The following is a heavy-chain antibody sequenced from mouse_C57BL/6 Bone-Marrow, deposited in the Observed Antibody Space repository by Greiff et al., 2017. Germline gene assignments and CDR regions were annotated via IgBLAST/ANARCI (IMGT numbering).Heavy chain of an antibody. Sequence: EVKLVESGGGLVQPKGSLKLSCAASGFSFNTYAMNWVRQAPGQGLEWVARIRSKSNNYATYYADSVKDRFTISRDDSESMLYLQMNNLKTEDTAMYYCVSYFYDMDYWGKGTSVTVSS. CDR1: GFSFNTYA. CDR2: IRSKSNNYAT. J-gene: IGHJ4*01. D-gene: IGHD2-1*01. V-gene: IGHV10-1*01. CDR3: VSYFYDMDY.